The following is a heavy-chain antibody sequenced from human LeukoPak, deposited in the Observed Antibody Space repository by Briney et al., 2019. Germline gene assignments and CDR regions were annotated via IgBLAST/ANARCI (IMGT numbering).Heavy chain of an antibody. D-gene: IGHD1-20*01. Sequence: PGGSLRLSCAASGFTFSSYAMNWVRQAPGKGLEWVSYISSSGSTIYYADSVKGRFTISRDNAKNSLYLQMNSLRAEDTAVYYCASSLTGTPSYWGQGTLVTVSS. CDR1: GFTFSSYA. CDR2: ISSSGSTI. V-gene: IGHV3-48*03. J-gene: IGHJ4*02. CDR3: ASSLTGTPSY.